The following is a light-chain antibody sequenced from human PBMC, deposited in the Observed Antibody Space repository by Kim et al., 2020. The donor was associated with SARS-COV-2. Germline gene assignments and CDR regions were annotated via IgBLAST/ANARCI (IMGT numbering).Light chain of an antibody. CDR3: MQALQTPLT. V-gene: IGKV2-28*01. Sequence: DIVMTQSPLSLPVTPGEPASISCRSSQNLLHTNGYNYLDWYLQKPGLSPQLLIYLGSNRASGVPDRFSGSGSGTDFTLKISRVEAEDVGVYYCMQALQTPLTFGQGTKLEI. J-gene: IGKJ2*01. CDR2: LGS. CDR1: QNLLHTNGYNY.